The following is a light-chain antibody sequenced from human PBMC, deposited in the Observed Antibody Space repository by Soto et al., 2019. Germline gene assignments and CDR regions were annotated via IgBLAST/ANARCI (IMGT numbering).Light chain of an antibody. CDR2: AAS. CDR1: QTISSY. V-gene: IGKV1-39*01. CDR3: QQSYTNLGT. Sequence: DIQMTQSPSSLSASVGDRVTITCRARQTISSYLNWYQQKPGKAPKLLVYAASSLQSGVPSRFSGSGSGTDFTLTISSLHPEDFATYYCQQSYTNLGTFGQGTKVEIK. J-gene: IGKJ1*01.